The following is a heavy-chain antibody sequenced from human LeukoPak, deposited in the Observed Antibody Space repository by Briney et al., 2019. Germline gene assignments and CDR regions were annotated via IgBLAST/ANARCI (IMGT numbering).Heavy chain of an antibody. CDR1: GGSISSSGYF. V-gene: IGHV4-39*01. J-gene: IGHJ4*02. Sequence: SETLSLTCTVSGGSISSSGYFWGWIRQPPGKGLAWIGSIHYSGSTYYDPSLKSRVSISVDTSKNQFSLRLRSVTAADTAVYYCARQRDYYDSSGFDYFDYWGRGTLVTVSS. D-gene: IGHD3-22*01. CDR2: IHYSGST. CDR3: ARQRDYYDSSGFDYFDY.